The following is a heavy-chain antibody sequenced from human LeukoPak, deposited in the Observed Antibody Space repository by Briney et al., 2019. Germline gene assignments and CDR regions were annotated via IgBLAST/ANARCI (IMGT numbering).Heavy chain of an antibody. Sequence: SETLSLTCAVYGGSFSGYYWSWIRQPPGKGLEWIGEINHSGSTNYNPSLKSRVTISVDTSKNQFSLKLSSVTAADTAVYYCARGQWQQLGYYFDYWGQGTLVTVSS. CDR1: GGSFSGYY. V-gene: IGHV4-34*01. CDR2: INHSGST. J-gene: IGHJ4*02. CDR3: ARGQWQQLGYYFDY. D-gene: IGHD6-13*01.